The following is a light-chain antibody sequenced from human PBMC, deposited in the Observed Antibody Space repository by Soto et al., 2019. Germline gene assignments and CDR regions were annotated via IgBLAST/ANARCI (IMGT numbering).Light chain of an antibody. CDR1: SSNIGSNT. CDR2: SNN. CDR3: AAWDDCLNGYV. V-gene: IGLV1-44*01. J-gene: IGLJ1*01. Sequence: QSLLTQPHSASGTPGQSVTISCSGSSSNIGSNTVNWFQHLPATAPKLLIYSNNKRPSGVPDRFSGSKSGTSAYLAISGLQSEDEADYYCAAWDDCLNGYVFGTGTKVTV.